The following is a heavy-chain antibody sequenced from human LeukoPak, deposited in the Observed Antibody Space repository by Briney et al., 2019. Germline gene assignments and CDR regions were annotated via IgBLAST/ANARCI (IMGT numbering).Heavy chain of an antibody. J-gene: IGHJ6*03. CDR1: GYTFTSYY. V-gene: IGHV1-46*01. CDR2: INPSGGST. D-gene: IGHD1-26*01. Sequence: ASVKVSCKASGYTFTSYYMHWVRQAPGQGLEWMGIINPSGGSTSYAQKFQGRVTMTRDTSTSTVYMELSSLRSEDTAVYYCARYGSGSYALGNYYYMDVWGKGTTVTVSS. CDR3: ARYGSGSYALGNYYYMDV.